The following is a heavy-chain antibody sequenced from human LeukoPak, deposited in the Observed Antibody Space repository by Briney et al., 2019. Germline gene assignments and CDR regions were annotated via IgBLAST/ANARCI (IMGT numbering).Heavy chain of an antibody. CDR1: GYTFTGYY. Sequence: ASVKVSCKASGYTFTGYYMHWVRQAPGQGLEWMGWINPNSGGTNYAQKFQGRVTMTRDTSISTAYMELSRLRSDDTAVYYCARTDCSSTSCPWAPFDPWGQGTLVTVSS. D-gene: IGHD2-2*01. CDR2: INPNSGGT. J-gene: IGHJ5*02. CDR3: ARTDCSSTSCPWAPFDP. V-gene: IGHV1-2*02.